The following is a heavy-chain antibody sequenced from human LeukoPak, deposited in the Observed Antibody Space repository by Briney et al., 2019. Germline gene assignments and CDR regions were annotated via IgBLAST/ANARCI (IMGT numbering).Heavy chain of an antibody. CDR2: MNPNSGNT. Sequence: ASVKVSCKASGYTFTSYDINWVRQATGQGPEWMGWMNPNSGNTGYAQNLQGRVTMTTETSTTTAYLELRSLRSDDTAIYYCARLSGSYFFDAFDIWGQGTLVTVSS. CDR3: ARLSGSYFFDAFDI. V-gene: IGHV1-8*01. CDR1: GYTFTSYD. D-gene: IGHD1-26*01. J-gene: IGHJ3*02.